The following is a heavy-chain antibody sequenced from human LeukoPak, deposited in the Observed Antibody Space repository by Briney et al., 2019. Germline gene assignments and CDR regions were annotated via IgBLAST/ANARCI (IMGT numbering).Heavy chain of an antibody. CDR2: INWNGGST. CDR3: ARPFGQLSSSYFDY. CDR1: GFTFDDYA. D-gene: IGHD3-10*01. Sequence: GGSLRLSCAASGFTFDDYAMHWVRQAPGKGLEWVSRINWNGGSTGYADSVKGRFTISRDNAKNSLYLQMNSLRAEDTALYYCARPFGQLSSSYFDYWGQGTLVTVSS. V-gene: IGHV3-20*04. J-gene: IGHJ4*02.